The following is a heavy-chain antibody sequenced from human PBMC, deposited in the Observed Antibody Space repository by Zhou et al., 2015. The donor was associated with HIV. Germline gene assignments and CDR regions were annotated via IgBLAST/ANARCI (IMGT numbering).Heavy chain of an antibody. Sequence: DVSLLQSGGGLVQPGRSLRLSCVVSGFKFDNFGMHWVRQVPGKGLEWISGISWTGDTSAYADSVRGRFIISRDSANSSLYLQMNTLRPEDTGHYYCARFGGVGSYWRKYSYVGFDLWGPGTTV. V-gene: IGHV3-9*01. CDR3: ARFGGVGSYWRKYSYVGFDL. J-gene: IGHJ6*02. CDR2: ISWTGDTS. CDR1: GFKFDNFG. D-gene: IGHD2-8*02.